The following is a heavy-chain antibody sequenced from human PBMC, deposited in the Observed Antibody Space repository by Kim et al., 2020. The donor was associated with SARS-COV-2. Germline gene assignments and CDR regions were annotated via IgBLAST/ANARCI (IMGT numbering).Heavy chain of an antibody. CDR1: GYTFTSYG. J-gene: IGHJ4*02. CDR2: ISAYNGNT. D-gene: IGHD3-16*02. V-gene: IGHV1-18*01. CDR3: ARDLYIWGSYPLFDY. Sequence: ASVKVSCKASGYTFTSYGISWVRQAPGQGLEWMGWISAYNGNTNYAQKLQGRVTMTTDTSTSTAYMELRSLRSDDTAVYYCARDLYIWGSYPLFDYWGQGTLVTVSS.